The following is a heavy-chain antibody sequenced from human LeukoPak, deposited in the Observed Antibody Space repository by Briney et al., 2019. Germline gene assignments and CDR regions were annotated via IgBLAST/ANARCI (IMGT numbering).Heavy chain of an antibody. CDR1: GSSLSTSGMR. J-gene: IGHJ3*02. D-gene: IGHD2-2*01. CDR3: ARSRGYCSSTSCLDAFDI. CDR2: IDWDDDK. Sequence: SGPTLVNPTQTLTLTCTFSGSSLSTSGMRVSWIRQPPGKALEWLARIDWDDDKFYSTSLKTRLTISKDTSKNQVVLTMTNMDPVDTATYYCARSRGYCSSTSCLDAFDIWGQGTMVTVSS. V-gene: IGHV2-70*04.